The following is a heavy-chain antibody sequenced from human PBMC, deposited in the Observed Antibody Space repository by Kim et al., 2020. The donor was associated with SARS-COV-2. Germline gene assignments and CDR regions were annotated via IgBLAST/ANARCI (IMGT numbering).Heavy chain of an antibody. CDR2: INHSGST. D-gene: IGHD1-26*01. CDR1: GGSFSGYY. J-gene: IGHJ4*02. V-gene: IGHV4-34*01. CDR3: ARGLGGSYYLFDY. Sequence: SETLSLTCAVYGGSFSGYYWSWIRQPPGKGLEWIGEINHSGSTNYNPSLKSRVTISVDTSKNQFSLKLSSVTAADTAVYYCARGLGGSYYLFDYWGQGTLVTVSS.